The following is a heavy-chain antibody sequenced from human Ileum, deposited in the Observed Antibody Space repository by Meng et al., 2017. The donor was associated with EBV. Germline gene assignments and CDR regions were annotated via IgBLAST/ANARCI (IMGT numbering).Heavy chain of an antibody. Sequence: ERGGRSITPAPSVCLSRASYRVAVSRTYRSRLRQATGKELECVAVTYTGGSKYYATFVEARSINTTDNSKTPLYLQMTSLNGEVTDVYYCATKYVGYDHWGQGTLVTVSS. D-gene: IGHD5-12*01. J-gene: IGHJ4*02. CDR1: RVAVSRTY. V-gene: IGHV3-66*01. CDR2: TYTGGSK. CDR3: ATKYVGYDH.